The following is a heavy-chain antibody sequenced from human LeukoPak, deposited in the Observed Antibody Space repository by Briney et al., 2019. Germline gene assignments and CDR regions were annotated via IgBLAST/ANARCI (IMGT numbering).Heavy chain of an antibody. CDR2: INHSGST. CDR3: ARSERLRLGGLPSSFDY. Sequence: SETLSLTCAVYGGSFSGYYWSWIRQPPGKGLEWIGEINHSGSTNYNPSLKSRVTISVDTSKNQFSLKLSSVTAADTAVYYCARSERLRLGGLPSSFDYWGQGTLVTVSS. D-gene: IGHD3-16*02. CDR1: GGSFSGYY. V-gene: IGHV4-34*01. J-gene: IGHJ4*02.